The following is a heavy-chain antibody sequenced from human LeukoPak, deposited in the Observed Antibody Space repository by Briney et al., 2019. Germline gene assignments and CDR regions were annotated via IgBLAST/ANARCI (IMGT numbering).Heavy chain of an antibody. J-gene: IGHJ3*02. CDR1: TFAVSGKL. V-gene: IGHV3-66*02. CDR3: ARGITATFYAFDI. D-gene: IGHD3-16*01. CDR2: IYSGGNT. Sequence: GGSLRLSCAASTFAVSGKLMSWVRQAPGKGLEWVSIIYSGGNTYYADSVKGRFTIPRDNSKNTLYLQMNSLRPEDTAVYYCARGITATFYAFDIWGQGTMVTVSS.